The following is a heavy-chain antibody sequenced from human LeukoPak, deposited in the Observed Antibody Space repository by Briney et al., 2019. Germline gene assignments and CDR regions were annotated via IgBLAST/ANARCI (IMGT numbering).Heavy chain of an antibody. CDR2: INPSGGST. J-gene: IGHJ4*02. D-gene: IGHD1-14*01. V-gene: IGHV1-46*01. Sequence: VASVKVSCKTPGYTFTSYYMHWVREAPGQGLEWMGIINPSGGSTSYAQKFQGRVTMTRDTSTSTVYMELSSLRSEDTAVYYCARNRNIRGPREPFAYWGQGTLVTVSS. CDR1: GYTFTSYY. CDR3: ARNRNIRGPREPFAY.